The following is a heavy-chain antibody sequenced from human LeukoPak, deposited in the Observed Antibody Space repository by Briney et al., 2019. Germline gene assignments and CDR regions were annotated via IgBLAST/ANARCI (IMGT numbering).Heavy chain of an antibody. CDR2: ISYDGSNK. V-gene: IGHV3-30-3*01. D-gene: IGHD6-19*01. CDR3: AKDNRLWIAVPGTPSDY. J-gene: IGHJ4*02. Sequence: GGSLRLSCAASGFTFSSYAMHCVRQAPGKGLEWVAVISYDGSNKYYADSVKGRFTISRDNSKNTLYLQMNSLRAEDTAVYYCAKDNRLWIAVPGTPSDYWGQGTLVTVSS. CDR1: GFTFSSYA.